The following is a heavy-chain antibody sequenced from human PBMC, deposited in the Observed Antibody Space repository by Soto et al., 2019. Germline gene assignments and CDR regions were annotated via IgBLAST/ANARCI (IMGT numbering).Heavy chain of an antibody. Sequence: SETLSLTCAVSGYSVSGGYYWVWIRQSPGRGLEWIASIHQSGNAYYNPSLKSRVTISVDTSKNDFSLKLTSVTAADTVVYYFAREYGSYLIYWGQGKLVTVSS. J-gene: IGHJ4*02. CDR1: GYSVSGGYY. D-gene: IGHD3-10*01. CDR3: AREYGSYLIY. V-gene: IGHV4-38-2*02. CDR2: IHQSGNA.